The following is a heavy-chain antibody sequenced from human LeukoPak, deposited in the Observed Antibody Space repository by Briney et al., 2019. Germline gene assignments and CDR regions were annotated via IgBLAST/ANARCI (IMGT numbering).Heavy chain of an antibody. Sequence: SETLSLTCTVSGGSISSYYWSWIRQPAGKGLEWIGRIYTSGSTNYNPSLKGRVTMSVDTSKNQFSLKLSSVTAADTAVYYCAREDSSGWCRYFDYWGQGTLVTVSS. D-gene: IGHD6-19*01. CDR2: IYTSGST. J-gene: IGHJ4*02. CDR3: AREDSSGWCRYFDY. CDR1: GGSISSYY. V-gene: IGHV4-4*07.